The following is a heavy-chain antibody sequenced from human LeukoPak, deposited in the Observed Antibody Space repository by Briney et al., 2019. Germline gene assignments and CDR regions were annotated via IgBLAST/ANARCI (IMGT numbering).Heavy chain of an antibody. J-gene: IGHJ4*02. CDR1: GFTFSSYG. Sequence: GRSLRLSCAASGFTFSSYGMFWVRQAPGKGLEWVAVISYDGINKYYADSVKGRFTISRDSSKNTLYLQMNSLRAEDTAVYYCAEESLDTDWGVFDYWGQGTLVTVSS. V-gene: IGHV3-30*18. D-gene: IGHD7-27*01. CDR2: ISYDGINK. CDR3: AEESLDTDWGVFDY.